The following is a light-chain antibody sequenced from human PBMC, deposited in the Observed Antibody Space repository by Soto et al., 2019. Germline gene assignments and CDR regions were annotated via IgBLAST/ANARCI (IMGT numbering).Light chain of an antibody. CDR3: QQYNNWPPWT. CDR1: QSVSSN. CDR2: GAS. Sequence: EIVMTQSPATLSVSPGERATLSCRASQSVSSNLAWYQQNPGQAPRLLIYGASTRSNGIPARFSGSGSGTEFSLTISSPQSEDFAVYYCQQYNNWPPWTFGQGTKVEIK. V-gene: IGKV3-15*01. J-gene: IGKJ1*01.